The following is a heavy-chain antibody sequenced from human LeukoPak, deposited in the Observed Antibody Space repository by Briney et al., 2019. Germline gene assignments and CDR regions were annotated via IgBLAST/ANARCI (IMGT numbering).Heavy chain of an antibody. CDR1: GFIFDDYS. V-gene: IGHV3-9*03. D-gene: IGHD1-26*01. CDR2: ISWNSGGI. Sequence: PGGSLRLSCAASGFIFDDYSMHWVRQVPGRGLEWVSGISWNSGGIGYADSVKGRFTISRDNTKSSLYLQMNGLRVEDMALYYCTKSHSASSGGAFDFWGQGTMVTVSS. CDR3: TKSHSASSGGAFDF. J-gene: IGHJ3*01.